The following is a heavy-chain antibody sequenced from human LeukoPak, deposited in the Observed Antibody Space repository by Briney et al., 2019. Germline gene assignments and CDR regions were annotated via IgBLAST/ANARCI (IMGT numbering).Heavy chain of an antibody. J-gene: IGHJ4*02. CDR2: ISAYNGNT. CDR3: ARVENCSGGSCCIDY. V-gene: IGHV1-18*01. D-gene: IGHD2-15*01. CDR1: GYTFTSYG. Sequence: GASVKVSCKASGYTFTSYGISWVRQAPGQGLEWMGWISAYNGNTNYAQKLQGRVTMTTDTSTSTAYMELRSLRSDDTAVYYCARVENCSGGSCCIDYWGQGTLVTVSS.